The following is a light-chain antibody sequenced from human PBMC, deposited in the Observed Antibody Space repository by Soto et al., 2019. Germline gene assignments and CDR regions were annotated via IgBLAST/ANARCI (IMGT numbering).Light chain of an antibody. V-gene: IGLV2-23*01. CDR3: YTYAGGSTYL. CDR1: SSDVGSYSL. CDR2: EDI. Sequence: QSLLTQPASVSGSPGRSITLSCTGTSSDVGSYSLLSWYQHHPGKAPKLIIYEDIKGPSGVSNRFSGSKSGNTASLRISGLQAEDEADYYCYTYAGGSTYLFGTGTKVTVL. J-gene: IGLJ1*01.